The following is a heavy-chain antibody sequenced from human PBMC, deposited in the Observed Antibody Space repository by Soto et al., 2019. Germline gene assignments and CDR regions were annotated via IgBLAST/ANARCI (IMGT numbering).Heavy chain of an antibody. J-gene: IGHJ6*02. D-gene: IGHD1-1*01. CDR3: ARGVRIYGMDV. CDR2: ISSSSSYI. CDR1: GFTFSSYS. V-gene: IGHV3-21*01. Sequence: EVQLVESGGGLVKPGGSLRLSCAASGFTFSSYSMNWVRQAPGKGLEWVSSISSSSSYIYYADSVKGRFTISRDNAKNSLYLQMYSLRAEDTAVYYCARGVRIYGMDVWGQGTTVTVSS.